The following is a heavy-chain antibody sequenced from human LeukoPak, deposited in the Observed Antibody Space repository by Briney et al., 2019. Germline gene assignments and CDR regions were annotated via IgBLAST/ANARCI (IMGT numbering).Heavy chain of an antibody. CDR1: GYSFTSYW. J-gene: IGHJ6*03. CDR2: IYPGDSDT. CDR3: ARPLYDSSGPPGTYYYYMDV. V-gene: IGHV5-51*01. Sequence: GESLKISCKGSGYSFTSYWIGWVRQMPGKGLEGRGIIYPGDSDTRYSPSFQGQVTISADKSISTAYLQWSSLKASDTAMYYCARPLYDSSGPPGTYYYYMDVWGKGTTVTVSS. D-gene: IGHD3-22*01.